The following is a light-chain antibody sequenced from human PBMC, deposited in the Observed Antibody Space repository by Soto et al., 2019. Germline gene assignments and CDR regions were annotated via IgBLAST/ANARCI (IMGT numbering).Light chain of an antibody. J-gene: IGLJ1*01. Sequence: QSALTQPPSASGSPGQSVTISCTGTKNDIGVYDFVSWYQHHPGKAPRLIIYEVVQRPSGVPDRFSGSKSGNTASLTVSGLQAADEGDYFCKSYDGSNTYVFGSGTKLTVL. V-gene: IGLV2-8*01. CDR2: EVV. CDR1: KNDIGVYDF. CDR3: KSYDGSNTYV.